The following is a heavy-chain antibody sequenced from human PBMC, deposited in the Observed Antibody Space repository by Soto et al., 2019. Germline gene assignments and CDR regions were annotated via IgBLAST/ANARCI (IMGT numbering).Heavy chain of an antibody. Sequence: PSETLSLTCAVYGGSFSGYYWSWIRQPPGKGLEWIGEINHSGSTNYNPSLKSRVTISVDTSKNQFSLKLRSVTAADTAVYYCARGRRQWLVGAFDYWGQGTLVTVSS. CDR2: INHSGST. D-gene: IGHD6-19*01. CDR3: ARGRRQWLVGAFDY. J-gene: IGHJ4*02. CDR1: GGSFSGYY. V-gene: IGHV4-34*01.